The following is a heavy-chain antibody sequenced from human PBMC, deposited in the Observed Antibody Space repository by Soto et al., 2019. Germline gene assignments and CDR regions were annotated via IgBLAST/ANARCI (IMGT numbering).Heavy chain of an antibody. D-gene: IGHD5-12*01. CDR2: IIPIFGTA. Sequence: GASVKVSCKASGGTFSSYAISWVRQAPGQGLEWMGGIIPIFGTANYAQKFQGRFTISRDNSKNTLYLQMNSLRAEDTAVYYCAKAPSGYSGYELFDYWGQGTLVTVSS. CDR3: AKAPSGYSGYELFDY. J-gene: IGHJ4*02. CDR1: GGTFSSYA. V-gene: IGHV1-69*05.